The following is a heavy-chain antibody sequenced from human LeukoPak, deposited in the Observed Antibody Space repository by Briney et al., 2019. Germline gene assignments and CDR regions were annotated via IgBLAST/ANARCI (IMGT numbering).Heavy chain of an antibody. CDR2: INHSGST. CDR1: GGSFSGYY. Sequence: PSETLSLTCAVYGGSFSGYYWSWIRQPPGKGLEWIGEINHSGSTNYNPSLKSRVTISVDTSKNQFSLKLTSVTAADTAVYYCARAVAAPGAFDIWGQGTMVTVSS. CDR3: ARAVAAPGAFDI. D-gene: IGHD6-19*01. V-gene: IGHV4-34*01. J-gene: IGHJ3*02.